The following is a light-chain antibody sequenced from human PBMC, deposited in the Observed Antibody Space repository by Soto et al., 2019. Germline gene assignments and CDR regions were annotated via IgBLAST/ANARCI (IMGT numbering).Light chain of an antibody. CDR1: QSVSIN. J-gene: IGKJ1*01. CDR3: QQYNNWPPWT. CDR2: GAS. Sequence: EIVMTQSPATLSVSPGQRATLSCRASQSVSINLAWYQHKPGQAPRLLIYGASTRATGIPARFSGSGSGTEFTLTISSLQSEDFAVYDCQQYNNWPPWTFGQGTKVEIK. V-gene: IGKV3-15*01.